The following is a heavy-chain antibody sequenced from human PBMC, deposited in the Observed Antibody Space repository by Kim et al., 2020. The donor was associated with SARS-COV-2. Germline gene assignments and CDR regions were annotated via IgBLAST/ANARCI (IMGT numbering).Heavy chain of an antibody. CDR2: ISYDGSNK. CDR3: ARDRDGGGWIDY. D-gene: IGHD6-19*01. V-gene: IGHV3-30*04. J-gene: IGHJ4*02. Sequence: GGSLRLSCAASGFTFSSYAMHWVRQAPGKGLEWVAVISYDGSNKYYADSVKGRFTISRDNSKNTLYLQMNSLRAEDTAVYYCARDRDGGGWIDYWGQGTL. CDR1: GFTFSSYA.